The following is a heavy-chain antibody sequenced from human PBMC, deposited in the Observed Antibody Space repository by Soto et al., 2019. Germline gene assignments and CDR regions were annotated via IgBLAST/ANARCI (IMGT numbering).Heavy chain of an antibody. CDR2: INHSGST. J-gene: IGHJ4*02. D-gene: IGHD5-12*01. V-gene: IGHV4-34*01. CDR3: ARGGYSGYAR. Sequence: QVQLQQWGAGLLKPSETLSLTCAVYGGSFSGYYWSWIRQPPGKGLEWIGEINHSGSTNYNPSLKXXVXIXVDTAKNQFSLKLSSVTAADTAVYYCARGGYSGYARWGQGTLVTVSS. CDR1: GGSFSGYY.